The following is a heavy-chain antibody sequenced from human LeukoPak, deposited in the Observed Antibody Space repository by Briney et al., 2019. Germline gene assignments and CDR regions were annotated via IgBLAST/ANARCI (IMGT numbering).Heavy chain of an antibody. Sequence: PGGSLRLSCAASGFTFSRHGMNWVRQAPGKGLEWVSTISSSSSYIYYADSVKGRFTISRDNAKNSLYLQMNSLRAEDTAVYYCAREVGWTDYWGQGTLVTVSS. CDR1: GFTFSRHG. D-gene: IGHD6-19*01. J-gene: IGHJ4*02. CDR3: AREVGWTDY. CDR2: ISSSSSYI. V-gene: IGHV3-21*01.